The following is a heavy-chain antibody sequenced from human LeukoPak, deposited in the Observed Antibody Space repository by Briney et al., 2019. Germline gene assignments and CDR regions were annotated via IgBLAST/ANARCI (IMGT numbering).Heavy chain of an antibody. V-gene: IGHV4-39*01. J-gene: IGHJ2*01. CDR1: GGSISSSSYY. D-gene: IGHD6-19*01. Sequence: SETMSLTCTVSGGSISSSSYYWGWIRQPPGKGLEWIGSIYYRGSTYYNPSLKSRVTISVDTSKNQFSLKLSSVTAAGTAVYYCARWADWYFDLWGRGTLVTVSS. CDR3: ARWADWYFDL. CDR2: IYYRGST.